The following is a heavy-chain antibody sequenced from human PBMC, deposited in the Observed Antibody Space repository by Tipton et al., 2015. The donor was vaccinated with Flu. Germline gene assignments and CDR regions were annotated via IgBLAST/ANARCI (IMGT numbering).Heavy chain of an antibody. D-gene: IGHD3-10*01. CDR3: ARGRFGGYGMDV. CDR1: GGSISSGSYY. J-gene: IGHJ6*02. V-gene: IGHV4-61*02. Sequence: TLSLTCTVSGGSISSGSYYWSWIRQPAGKGLEWIGRVYTSGSTNYNPSLRSRVTISEDTSKNQFSLRVNSVTAADAAVYYCARGRFGGYGMDVWGQGTTVTVSS. CDR2: VYTSGST.